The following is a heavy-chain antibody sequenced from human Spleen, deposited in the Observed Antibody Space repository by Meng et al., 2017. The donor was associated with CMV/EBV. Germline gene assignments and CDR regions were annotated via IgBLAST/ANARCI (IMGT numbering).Heavy chain of an antibody. D-gene: IGHD1-7*01. CDR2: IYSGGSST. CDR3: AKDADRVTGATSHLDY. CDR1: GFTFSSYA. J-gene: IGHJ4*02. V-gene: IGHV3-23*03. Sequence: GESLKISCAASGFTFSSYAMSWVRQAPGKGLEWVSLIYSGGSSTYYADSVKGRFTISRDNSKNTLNLQMNSLRAEDTAIYYCAKDADRVTGATSHLDYWGQGTLVTVSS.